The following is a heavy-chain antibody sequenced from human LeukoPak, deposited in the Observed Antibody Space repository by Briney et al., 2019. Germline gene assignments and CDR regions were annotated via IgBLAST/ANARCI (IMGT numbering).Heavy chain of an antibody. Sequence: GESLKISCQGSGYSFTTYWIAWVRQMPGKGLEWMGIIYPGDSDTRYSPSFQGQVTISADKSVSTAYLQWSSLKASDTAIYYCARHRNGASDYWGQGTPVTVSS. CDR2: IYPGDSDT. D-gene: IGHD4-17*01. CDR1: GYSFTTYW. CDR3: ARHRNGASDY. V-gene: IGHV5-51*01. J-gene: IGHJ4*02.